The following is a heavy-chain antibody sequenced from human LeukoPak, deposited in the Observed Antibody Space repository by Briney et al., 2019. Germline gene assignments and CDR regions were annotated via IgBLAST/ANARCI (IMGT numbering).Heavy chain of an antibody. Sequence: GGYLRRSCAASGFTVSRNYMNWVRQAPGKGLEWVSVLYRGGSTYYADSVEGRFTISRDNSKNTLSLQMNSLRADDTAVYYCARGFANGDYTLDYWGQGTLVTVSS. CDR3: ARGFANGDYTLDY. D-gene: IGHD4-17*01. CDR2: LYRGGST. V-gene: IGHV3-53*01. CDR1: GFTVSRNY. J-gene: IGHJ4*02.